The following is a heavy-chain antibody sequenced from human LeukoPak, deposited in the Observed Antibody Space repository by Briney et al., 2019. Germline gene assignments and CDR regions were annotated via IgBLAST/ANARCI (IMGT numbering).Heavy chain of an antibody. J-gene: IGHJ4*02. Sequence: PGGSLRLSCAASGFTFSSYSMNWVRQAPGKGLEWVSSISSSSSYICYADSVKGRFTISRDNAKNSLYLQTNSLRAEDTAVYYCARDEGPSITGTSYIDYWGQGTLVTVSS. D-gene: IGHD1-20*01. V-gene: IGHV3-21*01. CDR1: GFTFSSYS. CDR2: ISSSSSYI. CDR3: ARDEGPSITGTSYIDY.